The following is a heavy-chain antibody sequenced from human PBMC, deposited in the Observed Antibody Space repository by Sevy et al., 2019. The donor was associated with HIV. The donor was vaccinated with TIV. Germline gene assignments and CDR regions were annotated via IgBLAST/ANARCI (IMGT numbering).Heavy chain of an antibody. J-gene: IGHJ6*02. CDR3: ARMIRYFDWPDYYYYGMDV. CDR2: IYYSGST. CDR1: GGSVSSGSYY. V-gene: IGHV4-61*01. Sequence: SETLSLTCTVSGGSVSSGSYYWSWIRQPPGKGLEWIGYIYYSGSTNYNPSLKSRVTISVDTSKNQFSLKLSSVTAADTAVYYCARMIRYFDWPDYYYYGMDVWGQGTTVTVSS. D-gene: IGHD3-9*01.